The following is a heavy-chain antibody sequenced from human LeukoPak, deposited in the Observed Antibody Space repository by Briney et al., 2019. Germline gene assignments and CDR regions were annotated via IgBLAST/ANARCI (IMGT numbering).Heavy chain of an antibody. J-gene: IGHJ5*02. D-gene: IGHD3-10*01. Sequence: GESLKISCKGSGYGFTSYWISWVRQMPGKGLEWMGRIDPSGSYTNYSPSFQGHVTISADKSISTAYLQWSSLKASDTAMYYCARQGTPASKLWFGELYNWFDPWGQGTLVTVSS. CDR2: IDPSGSYT. CDR1: GYGFTSYW. CDR3: ARQGTPASKLWFGELYNWFDP. V-gene: IGHV5-10-1*01.